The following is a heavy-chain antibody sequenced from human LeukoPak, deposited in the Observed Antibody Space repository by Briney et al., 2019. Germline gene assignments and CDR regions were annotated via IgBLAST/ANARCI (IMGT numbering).Heavy chain of an antibody. V-gene: IGHV3-21*01. D-gene: IGHD3-10*01. CDR1: EFTFSSYS. CDR3: ARGSYASGSYTFDY. Sequence: GGSLRLSCAASEFTFSSYSMNWVRQAPGKGLECVSSISSSSSFIYYADSVKGRFTISRDNAKNSLYLQMNSLRAEDTAVYFCARGSYASGSYTFDYWGQGTLVTVSS. CDR2: ISSSSSFI. J-gene: IGHJ4*02.